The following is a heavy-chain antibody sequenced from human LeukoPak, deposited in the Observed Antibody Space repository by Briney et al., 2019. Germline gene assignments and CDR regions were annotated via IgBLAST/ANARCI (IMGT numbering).Heavy chain of an antibody. CDR2: IYPGDSDT. D-gene: IGHD2-2*01. J-gene: IGHJ4*02. Sequence: GESLKISCKGSGYSFTSYWIGWVRQMPGKGLEWMGIIYPGDSDTRYSPSFQGQVTISADKSISTAYLQWSSLKASDTAMYYCARLTGIVVVPAAMFGPSDYWGQGTLVTVSS. V-gene: IGHV5-51*01. CDR1: GYSFTSYW. CDR3: ARLTGIVVVPAAMFGPSDY.